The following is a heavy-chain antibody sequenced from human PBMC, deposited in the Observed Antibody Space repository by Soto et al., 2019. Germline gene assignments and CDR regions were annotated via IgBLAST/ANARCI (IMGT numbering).Heavy chain of an antibody. D-gene: IGHD3-9*01. CDR3: ARSMDYDILTGYSYYFDY. CDR2: IWYDGSNK. Sequence: GGSLRLSCAASGFTFSSYGMHWVRQAPGKGLEWVAVIWYDGSNKYYADSVKGRFTISRDNSKNTLYLQMNSLRAEDTAVYYCARSMDYDILTGYSYYFDYWGQGTLVTVSS. V-gene: IGHV3-33*01. CDR1: GFTFSSYG. J-gene: IGHJ4*02.